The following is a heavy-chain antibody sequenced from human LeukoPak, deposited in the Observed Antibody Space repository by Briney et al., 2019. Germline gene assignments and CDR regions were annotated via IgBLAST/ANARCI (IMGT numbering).Heavy chain of an antibody. V-gene: IGHV3-30*02. CDR2: VRNDGGDK. Sequence: GGSLRLSCAASGFIFSDYGMHWVRQAPGKGLEWVTMVRNDGGDKYYADSVRGRFTISRDNSKNTLYLQMNSLRPGDTAVYYCAKHYYGSGSQKYYFDYWDQGTLVTVSS. D-gene: IGHD3-10*01. CDR3: AKHYYGSGSQKYYFDY. CDR1: GFIFSDYG. J-gene: IGHJ4*02.